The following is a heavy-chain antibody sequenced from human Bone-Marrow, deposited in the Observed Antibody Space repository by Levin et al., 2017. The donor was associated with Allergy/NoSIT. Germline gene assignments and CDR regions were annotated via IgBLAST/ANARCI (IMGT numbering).Heavy chain of an antibody. CDR1: GFTFSSYG. Sequence: GESLKISCAASGFTFSSYGMHWVRQAPGKGLEWVAVISYDGSNKYYADSVKGRFTISRDNSKNTLYLQMNSLRAEDTAVYYCAKDPARYSSGWYAPMDVWGQGTTVTVSS. CDR2: ISYDGSNK. D-gene: IGHD6-19*01. J-gene: IGHJ6*02. CDR3: AKDPARYSSGWYAPMDV. V-gene: IGHV3-30*18.